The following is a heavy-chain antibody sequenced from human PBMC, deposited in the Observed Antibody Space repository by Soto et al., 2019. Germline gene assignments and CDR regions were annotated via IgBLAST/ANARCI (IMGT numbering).Heavy chain of an antibody. CDR3: ARDGSNPAYSYVSYYYYGMDV. D-gene: IGHD5-18*01. V-gene: IGHV1-69*01. CDR2: IIPIFGTA. J-gene: IGHJ6*02. Sequence: QVQLVQSGAEVKKPGSSVKVSCKASGGTFSSYAISWVRQAPGQGLEWMGGIIPIFGTANYAQKFQGRVTITADEATSTAYMELSSLRSEDTAVYYCARDGSNPAYSYVSYYYYGMDVWGQVTTVTVSS. CDR1: GGTFSSYA.